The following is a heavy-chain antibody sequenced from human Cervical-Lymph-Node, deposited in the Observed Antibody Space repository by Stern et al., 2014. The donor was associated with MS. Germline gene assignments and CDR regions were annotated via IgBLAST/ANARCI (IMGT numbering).Heavy chain of an antibody. CDR3: GSRGPYAWYFDL. CDR2: IYYSGSI. Sequence: QLQLQESGPGLVKPSETLSVTCTVSGGSIRSSSHYWGWNRQAPGKGLEWIGSIYYSGSIYYNPTLKSRVTLSVHTSPTKFSLNLSSVTAADTAVYYCGSRGPYAWYFDLWGRGTLVSVSS. V-gene: IGHV4-39*01. CDR1: GGSIRSSSHY. J-gene: IGHJ2*01.